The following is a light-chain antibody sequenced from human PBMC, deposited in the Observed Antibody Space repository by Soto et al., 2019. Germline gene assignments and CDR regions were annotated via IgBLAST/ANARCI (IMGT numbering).Light chain of an antibody. CDR3: QQSYSIPFT. J-gene: IGKJ5*01. CDR1: QSIGCR. V-gene: IGKV1-39*01. Sequence: DIQMTQSPPSLSAYVGDKVTVTCRASQSIGCRLNWYQQKSGKAPKLLIYVASSLQSGVPSRFSGSGSGTYFTLTISSLQPEDIATYYCQQSYSIPFTFGQGTRLEIK. CDR2: VAS.